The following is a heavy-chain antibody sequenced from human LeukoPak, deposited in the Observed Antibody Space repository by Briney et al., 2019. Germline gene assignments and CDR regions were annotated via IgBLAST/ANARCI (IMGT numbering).Heavy chain of an antibody. CDR2: ISSSSSYI. J-gene: IGHJ5*02. CDR1: GFTFSSYS. V-gene: IGHV3-21*01. CDR3: ARTIAARPNNWFDP. Sequence: GGSLRLSCAASGFTFSSYSMNWVRQAPGKGLEWVSSISSSSSYIYYADSVKGRFTISRDNAKNSLYLQMNSLRAEDTAVYYCARTIAARPNNWFDPWGQGTLVTVSS. D-gene: IGHD6-6*01.